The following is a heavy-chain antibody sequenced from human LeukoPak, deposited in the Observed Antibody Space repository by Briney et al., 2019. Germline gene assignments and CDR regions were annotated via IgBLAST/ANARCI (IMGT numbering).Heavy chain of an antibody. CDR3: ARRDDFWSGYHRY. CDR2: IYHSGST. Sequence: SETLSLTCAVSGGSISSGGYSWSWIRQPPGKGLEWIGYIYHSGSTNYNPSLKSRVTISVDTSKNQFSLKLSSVTAADTAVYYCARRDDFWSGYHRYWGQGTLVTVSS. J-gene: IGHJ4*02. CDR1: GGSISSGGYS. D-gene: IGHD3-3*01. V-gene: IGHV4-30-2*01.